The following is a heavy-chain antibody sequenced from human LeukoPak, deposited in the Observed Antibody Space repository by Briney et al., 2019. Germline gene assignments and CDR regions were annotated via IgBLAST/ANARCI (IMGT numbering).Heavy chain of an antibody. Sequence: GGSLRLSCAASGFTFTNYAMSWVRQAPGKGLEWVSGIRSSGADTFYADSVKGRFTISRDNSQNTLFLQMNSLRAEDTAVYYCAKIVLPAAMSWVDYWGQGTLVTVSS. CDR3: AKIVLPAAMSWVDY. V-gene: IGHV3-23*01. CDR1: GFTFTNYA. J-gene: IGHJ4*02. CDR2: IRSSGADT. D-gene: IGHD2-2*01.